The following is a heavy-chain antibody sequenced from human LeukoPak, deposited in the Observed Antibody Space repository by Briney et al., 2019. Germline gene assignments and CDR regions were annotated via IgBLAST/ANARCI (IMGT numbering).Heavy chain of an antibody. J-gene: IGHJ1*01. D-gene: IGHD6-13*01. Sequence: GGSLRLSCATSGFTCSNYWMNWVRQAPGKGLEWVANIKQDGSEKYYVDSVKGRFTISRDNAKNSLFLQMNGLRADDTAVYYCARDPQTNSWPGYFLHWGQGTLVTVSS. V-gene: IGHV3-7*04. CDR3: ARDPQTNSWPGYFLH. CDR2: IKQDGSEK. CDR1: GFTCSNYW.